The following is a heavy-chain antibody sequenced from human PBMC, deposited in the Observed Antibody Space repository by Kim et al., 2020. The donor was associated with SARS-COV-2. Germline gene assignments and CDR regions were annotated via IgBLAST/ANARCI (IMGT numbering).Heavy chain of an antibody. J-gene: IGHJ4*02. D-gene: IGHD3-22*01. V-gene: IGHV3-9*01. CDR1: GFTFGDYA. CDR3: AKAGGWLLMGRFDY. CDR2: ISWNSGSI. Sequence: GGSLRLSCAASGFTFGDYAMHWVRQAPGKGLEWVSGISWNSGSIGYADSVKGRFTISRDNAKNSLYLQMNSLRAEDTALYYCAKAGGWLLMGRFDYWGQGTLVTVSS.